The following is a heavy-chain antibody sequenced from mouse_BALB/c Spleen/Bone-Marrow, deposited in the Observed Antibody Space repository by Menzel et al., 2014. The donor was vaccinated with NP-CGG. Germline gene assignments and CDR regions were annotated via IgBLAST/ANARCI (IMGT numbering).Heavy chain of an antibody. CDR1: GFSLTKHG. J-gene: IGHJ3*01. D-gene: IGHD2-1*01. V-gene: IGHV2-2*02. Sequence: VQLQESGPGLVQPSQSLSITCTVSGFSLTKHGVHWIRQSPGKGLEWLGVIWGGGSTDYNAAFIPRLSISKDNSKSQVVFKMNSLEVNDRAMYYCARGNYGAWFTHWGQGTLVTVSA. CDR2: IWGGGST. CDR3: ARGNYGAWFTH.